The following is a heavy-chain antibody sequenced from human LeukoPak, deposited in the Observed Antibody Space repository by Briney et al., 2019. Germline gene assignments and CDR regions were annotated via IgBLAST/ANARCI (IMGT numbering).Heavy chain of an antibody. CDR1: GGIFLSHT. CDR2: ITPVINTA. J-gene: IGHJ5*02. D-gene: IGHD3-10*01. CDR3: ARVNLRGSNYNWFDP. Sequence: GSSVKVSCKTSGGIFLSHTFSWVRQAPGQGLEWMGKITPVINTANYAQTFQGRVSIYADKSTTTVYMDLSGLRPDDTAVYYCARVNLRGSNYNWFDPWGQGTRVTVSS. V-gene: IGHV1-69*08.